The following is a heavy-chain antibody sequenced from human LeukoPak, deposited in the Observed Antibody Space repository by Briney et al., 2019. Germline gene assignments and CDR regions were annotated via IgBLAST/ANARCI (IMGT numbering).Heavy chain of an antibody. V-gene: IGHV3-15*01. J-gene: IGHJ4*02. Sequence: GGSLRLSCAASGFTFSNAWMSWVRQAPGKGLEWVGRIKSKIDGGTIEYAAPVKGRFTMSNSKNTLDLRMNSLKTEDTAVYYCTVQLSQWGQGTLVTVPS. CDR1: GFTFSNAW. CDR2: IKSKIDGGTI. CDR3: TVQLSQ. D-gene: IGHD6-6*01.